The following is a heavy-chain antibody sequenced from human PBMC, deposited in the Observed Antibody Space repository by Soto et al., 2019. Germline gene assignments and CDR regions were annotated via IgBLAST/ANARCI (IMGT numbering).Heavy chain of an antibody. CDR1: GFTFSSYW. D-gene: IGHD3-3*01. J-gene: IGHJ3*02. V-gene: IGHV3-7*01. CDR3: ARRRADFWSGYWDAFDI. CDR2: IKQDGSEK. Sequence: GGSLRLSCAASGFTFSSYWMSWVRQAPGKGLEWVANIKQDGSEKYYVDSVKGRFTISRDNAKNSLYLQMNSLRAEDTAVYYCARRRADFWSGYWDAFDIWGQGTMVTVSS.